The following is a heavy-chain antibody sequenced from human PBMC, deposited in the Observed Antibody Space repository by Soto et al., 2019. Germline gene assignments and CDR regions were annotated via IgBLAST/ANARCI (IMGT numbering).Heavy chain of an antibody. J-gene: IGHJ4*02. V-gene: IGHV4-31*03. CDR2: IYYSGST. D-gene: IGHD3-16*02. CDR1: GGSISSGGYY. CDR3: ARCGVWGVPTGVICYDY. Sequence: VQLQESGPGLVKPSQPLSLTCPVSGGSISSGGYYWIWIRKHTGKGLEWIGYIYYSGSTYYNPSLQSRVTIPGDSSQSRISLKLSAVTAAATAVYYCARCGVWGVPTGVICYDYWGQGTLLTVSS.